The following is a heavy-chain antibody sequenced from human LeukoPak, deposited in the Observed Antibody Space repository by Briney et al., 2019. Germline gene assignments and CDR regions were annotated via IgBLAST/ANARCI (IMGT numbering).Heavy chain of an antibody. D-gene: IGHD3-22*01. CDR1: GFTFSSYA. Sequence: GGSLRLSCAASGFTFSSYAMSWVRQAPGKGLEWVSAISGSGGSTYYADSVKGRFTISRDNSKNTLYLQMNSLRAEDTAAYYCAKSMETYYYDSSGYYYGDYWGQGTLVTVSS. CDR3: AKSMETYYYDSSGYYYGDY. CDR2: ISGSGGST. J-gene: IGHJ4*02. V-gene: IGHV3-23*01.